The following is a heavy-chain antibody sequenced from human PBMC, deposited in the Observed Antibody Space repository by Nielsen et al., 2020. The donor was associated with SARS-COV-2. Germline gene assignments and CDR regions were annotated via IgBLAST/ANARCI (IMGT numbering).Heavy chain of an antibody. CDR2: INPNSGGT. CDR1: GYTFTGYY. Sequence: ASVKVSCKASGYTFTGYYMHWVRQAPGQGLEWMGWINPNSGGTKYAQKFQGRVTMTRDTSISTAYMELSSLRSDDTAVYYCARDRTTVTTVRWRDALNRGGKG. J-gene: IGHJ6*03. V-gene: IGHV1-2*02. CDR3: ARDRTTVTTVRWRDALNR. D-gene: IGHD4-17*01.